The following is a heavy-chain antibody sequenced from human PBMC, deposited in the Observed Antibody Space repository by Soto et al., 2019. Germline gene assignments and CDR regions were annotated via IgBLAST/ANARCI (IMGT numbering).Heavy chain of an antibody. J-gene: IGHJ4*02. Sequence: WTWIQQHPGKGLEWIGYIHYSGNAYYIPSLESRVTISIDTSKNQFSLKLNSVTAADTAVYYCARDRYSYGFVDYWGQGTLVTVSS. CDR3: ARDRYSYGFVDY. D-gene: IGHD5-18*01. CDR2: IHYSGNA. V-gene: IGHV4-31*02.